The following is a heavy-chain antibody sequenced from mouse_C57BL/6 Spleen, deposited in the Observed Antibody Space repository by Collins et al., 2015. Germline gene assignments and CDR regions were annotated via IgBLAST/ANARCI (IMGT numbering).Heavy chain of an antibody. D-gene: IGHD1-1*01. CDR1: GYTFTSYW. Sequence: QVQLQQPGAELVKPGASVKLSCKASGYTFTSYWMHWVKQRPGQGLEWIGMIHPNSGSTNYNEKFKSKATLTVDKSSSTAYMQLSSLTSEDSAVYYCARTTVVEEMDYWGQGTSVTVSS. CDR2: IHPNSGST. V-gene: IGHV1-64*01. CDR3: ARTTVVEEMDY. J-gene: IGHJ4*01.